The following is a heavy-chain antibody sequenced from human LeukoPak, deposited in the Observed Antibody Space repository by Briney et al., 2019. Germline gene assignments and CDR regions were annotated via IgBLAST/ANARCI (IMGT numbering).Heavy chain of an antibody. CDR1: GFTFSNYN. V-gene: IGHV3-48*01. Sequence: QTGGSLRLSCAASGFTFSNYNMNWVRQAPGKGLEWVSYISSSSSTIFYADSMKGRFTISRDNAKNSLYLQMNSLRAKDTAVYYCARSGDPDHWGQGTLVTVSS. D-gene: IGHD2-21*02. CDR3: ARSGDPDH. J-gene: IGHJ5*02. CDR2: ISSSSSTI.